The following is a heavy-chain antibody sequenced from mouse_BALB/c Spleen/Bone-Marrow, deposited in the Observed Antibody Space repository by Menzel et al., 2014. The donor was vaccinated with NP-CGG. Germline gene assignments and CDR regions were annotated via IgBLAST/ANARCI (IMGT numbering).Heavy chain of an antibody. J-gene: IGHJ3*01. CDR2: IDPANGNT. CDR3: AVYDYEGFAY. CDR1: GFNIXDTY. Sequence: VQLQQSGAELVKPGASVKLSCTASGFNIXDTYMHWVKQRPEQGLEWIGRIDPANGNTKYDPKFQGKATITADTSSSTAYLQLSSLTSEDTAVYYCAVYDYEGFAYWGQGTLVTVSA. D-gene: IGHD2-4*01. V-gene: IGHV14-3*02.